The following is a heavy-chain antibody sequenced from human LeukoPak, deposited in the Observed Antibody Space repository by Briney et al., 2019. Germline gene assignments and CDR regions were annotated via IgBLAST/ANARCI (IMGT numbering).Heavy chain of an antibody. D-gene: IGHD2-21*01. J-gene: IGHJ5*01. Sequence: SQTLSLTCAISGDSVSSNSAAWNWIRQSPSRGLEWLGRTHYRSKWSNDYAVSVESRITINPDTSKNQFSLQLNSVTPEDTAVYYCARGSAISVRTHDSWGQGTLVTVSS. CDR1: GDSVSSNSAA. V-gene: IGHV6-1*01. CDR2: THYRSKWSN. CDR3: ARGSAISVRTHDS.